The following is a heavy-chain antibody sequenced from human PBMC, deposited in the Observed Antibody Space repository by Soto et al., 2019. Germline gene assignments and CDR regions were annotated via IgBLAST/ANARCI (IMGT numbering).Heavy chain of an antibody. CDR2: IYWDDDK. D-gene: IGHD3-22*01. CDR1: GFSLNTSGVG. J-gene: IGHJ4*02. Sequence: QITLKESGPTLVKPTQTLTLTCTFSGFSLNTSGVGVGWIRQPPGKALEWLALIYWDDDKRYSPSLKSRLTITKDTSKNQVVLTMTNMDPVDTATYYCAHRDYYVSGGYYWYYFDYWGQGTLVTVSS. CDR3: AHRDYYVSGGYYWYYFDY. V-gene: IGHV2-5*02.